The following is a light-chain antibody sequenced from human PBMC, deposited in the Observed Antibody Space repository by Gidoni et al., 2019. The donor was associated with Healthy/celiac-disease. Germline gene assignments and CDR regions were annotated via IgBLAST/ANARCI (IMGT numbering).Light chain of an antibody. CDR3: QQSYSTLLT. Sequence: IQMTQPTSSLSASVGDRVTITCRASQNISSYLNWYQQKPGKAPKLLIYAASSLQSGVPSRFSGSGSGTDFTLTISSLQPEDFATYYCQQSYSTLLTFGGGTKVEIK. CDR1: QNISSY. CDR2: AAS. V-gene: IGKV1-39*01. J-gene: IGKJ4*01.